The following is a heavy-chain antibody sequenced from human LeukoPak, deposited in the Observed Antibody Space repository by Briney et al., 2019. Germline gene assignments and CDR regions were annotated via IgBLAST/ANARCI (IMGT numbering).Heavy chain of an antibody. CDR3: ATSGGFVLPNAITGNWYMDV. CDR2: ITSAGGDT. V-gene: IGHV3-21*01. D-gene: IGHD2-2*01. CDR1: GFTFSDYS. J-gene: IGHJ6*03. Sequence: GGSLRLSCGASGFTFSDYSMNWVRQAPGKGLAWVASITSAGGDTYYADSVKGRFTISRDNAQNSLFLQMNSLRAEDTAVYFCATSGGFVLPNAITGNWYMDVWGRGTSVTVS.